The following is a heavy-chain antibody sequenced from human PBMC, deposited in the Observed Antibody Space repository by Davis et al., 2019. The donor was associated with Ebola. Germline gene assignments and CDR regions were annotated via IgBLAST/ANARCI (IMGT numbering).Heavy chain of an antibody. CDR3: ARGPTDPSGG. J-gene: IGHJ4*02. CDR2: IIPLFGKP. Sequence: SVKVSCKASGGTFNNYVISWVRQAPGQGPEWMGGIIPLFGKPNYAQKFQGRVTITADEATSTAYMVLSSLRSEDTAVYYCARGPTDPSGGWGQGTLVTVSS. V-gene: IGHV1-69*13. CDR1: GGTFNNYV. D-gene: IGHD3-16*01.